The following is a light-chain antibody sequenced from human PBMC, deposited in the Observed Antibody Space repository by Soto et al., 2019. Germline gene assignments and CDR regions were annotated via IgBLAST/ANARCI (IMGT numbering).Light chain of an antibody. Sequence: QSALTQPASVSGSPGQSITISCTGTSRDLGRYNYVSWYQQHPGKAPKLMIYEVSNRPSGVSNRFSGSKSGNTASLTISGLQAEDKADYYCSLYTISRVFGGGTKLTVL. CDR1: SRDLGRYNY. CDR3: SLYTISRV. CDR2: EVS. V-gene: IGLV2-14*01. J-gene: IGLJ3*02.